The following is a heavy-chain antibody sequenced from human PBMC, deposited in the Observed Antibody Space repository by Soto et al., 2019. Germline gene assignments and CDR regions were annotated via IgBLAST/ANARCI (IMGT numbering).Heavy chain of an antibody. D-gene: IGHD6-19*01. V-gene: IGHV4-59*01. J-gene: IGHJ4*02. CDR1: GGSISGSY. CDR2: VYYTGST. CDR3: ARSVAVPGAHIDY. Sequence: LSLTCSVSGGSISGSYWSWIRQSPGKGLEWLGYVYYTGSTNYSPSLRSRVSISVDTSKNEFSLRLSSVTAADTAVYFCARSVAVPGAHIDYWGQGTQVTVSS.